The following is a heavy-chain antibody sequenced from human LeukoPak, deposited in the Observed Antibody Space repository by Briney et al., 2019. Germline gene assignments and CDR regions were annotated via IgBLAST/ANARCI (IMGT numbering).Heavy chain of an antibody. D-gene: IGHD2-2*03. Sequence: GGSLRLSCAASGFTFSDYYMSWIRQAPGKGLEWVSYISSSGSTIYNADSVKGRFTISRENAKNSLYLQMNSLRAEDTAVYYCARDMDIVVVPATGHFDYWGQGTLVTVSS. CDR1: GFTFSDYY. V-gene: IGHV3-11*04. CDR2: ISSSGSTI. CDR3: ARDMDIVVVPATGHFDY. J-gene: IGHJ4*02.